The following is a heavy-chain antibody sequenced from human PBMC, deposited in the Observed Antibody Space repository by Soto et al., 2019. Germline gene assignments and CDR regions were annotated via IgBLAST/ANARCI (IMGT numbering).Heavy chain of an antibody. CDR1: GFTFNIYG. CDR2: ISYDGSNQ. V-gene: IGHV3-30*18. CDR3: AKDQASGKGSCDS. J-gene: IGHJ4*02. Sequence: VKLVESGGGVVQPGGSLRLSCAASGFTFNIYGMHWVRQAPDKGLEWVALISYDGSNQYYADSVNGRFTISRDNSKNTLFLQMNSLRADDTAVYYCAKDQASGKGSCDSWGQGTLVTVSS.